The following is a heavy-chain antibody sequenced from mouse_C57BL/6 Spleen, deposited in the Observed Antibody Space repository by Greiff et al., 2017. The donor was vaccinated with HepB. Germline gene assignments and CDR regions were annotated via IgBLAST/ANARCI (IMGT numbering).Heavy chain of an antibody. CDR3: ARKLVTGFDY. CDR1: GYAFSSYW. J-gene: IGHJ2*01. D-gene: IGHD2-5*01. CDR2: IYPGDGDT. Sequence: QVQLKESGAELVKPGASVKISCKASGYAFSSYWMNWVKQRPGKGLEWIGQIYPGDGDTNYNGKFKGKATLTADKSSSTAYMQLSSLTSEDSAVYFCARKLVTGFDYWGQGTTLTVSS. V-gene: IGHV1-80*01.